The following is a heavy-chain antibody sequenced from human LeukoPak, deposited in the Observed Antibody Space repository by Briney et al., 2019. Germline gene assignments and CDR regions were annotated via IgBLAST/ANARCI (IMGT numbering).Heavy chain of an antibody. CDR3: ARGPVDTAIPFDY. CDR1: GGSISSSSYY. Sequence: SETLSLTCTVSGGSISSSSYYWGWIRQPPGKGLEWIGSIYYSGTAYYNRSLKSRVTISVDTSKNQFSLKLSSVTAADTAVYYCARGPVDTAIPFDYWGQGTLVTVSS. D-gene: IGHD5-18*01. J-gene: IGHJ4*02. CDR2: IYYSGTA. V-gene: IGHV4-39*07.